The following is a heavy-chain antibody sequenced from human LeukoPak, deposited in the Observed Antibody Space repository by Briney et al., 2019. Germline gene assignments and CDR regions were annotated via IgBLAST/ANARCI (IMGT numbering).Heavy chain of an antibody. J-gene: IGHJ5*02. CDR3: VRQSEAAGTFWFDP. CDR1: GGSISSHY. D-gene: IGHD6-13*01. Sequence: SETLSLTCTVSGGSISSHYWSWIRQPPGKGLEWIGYIYYTGRTNYNPSLKSRVTISVDTSKNQFSLRLSSMTAADTAMYYCVRQSEAAGTFWFDPWGQGTLVTVYS. CDR2: IYYTGRT. V-gene: IGHV4-59*08.